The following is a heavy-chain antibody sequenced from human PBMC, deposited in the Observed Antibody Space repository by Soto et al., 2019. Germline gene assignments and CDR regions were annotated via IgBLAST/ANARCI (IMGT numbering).Heavy chain of an antibody. V-gene: IGHV3-30*18. CDR1: GFTFSSYG. D-gene: IGHD3-22*01. CDR2: ISYDGSNK. Sequence: GGSLRLSCAASGFTFSSYGMHWVRQAPGKGLEWVAVISYDGSNKYYADSVKGRFTISRDNSKNTLYLQMNSLRAEDTAVYYCAKDHTYLEYYYDLIDYWGQGTLVTVSS. J-gene: IGHJ4*02. CDR3: AKDHTYLEYYYDLIDY.